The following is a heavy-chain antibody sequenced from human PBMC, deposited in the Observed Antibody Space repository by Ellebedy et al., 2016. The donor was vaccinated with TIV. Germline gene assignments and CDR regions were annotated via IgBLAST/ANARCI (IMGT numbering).Heavy chain of an antibody. Sequence: ASVKVSXXASAGTFSSYAISWVRQAPGQGLAWMGGIIPMFGTPNYAQKFQDRVTITADDSTRTAYMELRSLRSEDTAVYFCARSVVVAAIQYYYYAMDAWGQGTTVTVSS. CDR2: IIPMFGTP. CDR3: ARSVVVAAIQYYYYAMDA. D-gene: IGHD2-15*01. J-gene: IGHJ6*02. V-gene: IGHV1-69*13. CDR1: AGTFSSYA.